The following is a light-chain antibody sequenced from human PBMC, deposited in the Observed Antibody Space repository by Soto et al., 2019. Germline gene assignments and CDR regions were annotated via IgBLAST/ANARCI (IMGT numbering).Light chain of an antibody. CDR2: SAS. CDR3: LQHYDYSWT. J-gene: IGKJ1*01. V-gene: IGKV1-17*01. CDR1: QDVRNP. Sequence: DIQMTQSPSSLSASVGDRVTITCRASQDVRNPLGWYQQKPGKAPKRLIYSASSSQSGVPSMFSGSGSGTEFTLTISSLQHEDFATYYCLQHYDYSWTFGQGTKVEIK.